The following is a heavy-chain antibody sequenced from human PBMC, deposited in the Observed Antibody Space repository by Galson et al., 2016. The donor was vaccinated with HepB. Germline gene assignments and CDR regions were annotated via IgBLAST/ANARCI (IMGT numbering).Heavy chain of an antibody. CDR1: GGSLNNYY. J-gene: IGHJ6*02. V-gene: IGHV4-59*08. CDR2: IYYTGTA. D-gene: IGHD5-12*01. CDR3: ARHGHQWLMFLDV. Sequence: SETLSLTCTVSGGSLNNYYWAWIRQTPGKGLEYIGHIYYTGTANYDPSLKSRLTMSVDTSKNQFSLQLSSVTAADTAIYYCARHGHQWLMFLDVWGQGSTVIVSS.